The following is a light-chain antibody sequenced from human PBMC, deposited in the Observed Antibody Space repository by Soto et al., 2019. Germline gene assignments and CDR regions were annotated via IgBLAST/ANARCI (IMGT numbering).Light chain of an antibody. CDR3: QYYNNYCWT. CDR2: KTS. J-gene: IGKJ1*01. CDR1: QRISSW. V-gene: IGKV1-5*03. Sequence: DIQLTQSPSTLSASVGDRVTITCRDSQRISSWLAWYQQKPGKAPKFLIYKTSNLESGDPSRFSGSGSGTEFTLTSSSLQPDDFATYHCQYYNNYCWTFGQGNKVELK.